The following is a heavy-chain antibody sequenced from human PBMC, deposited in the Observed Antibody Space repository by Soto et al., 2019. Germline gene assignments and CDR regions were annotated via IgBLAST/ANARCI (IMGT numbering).Heavy chain of an antibody. CDR3: AMAGNYRYFDA. CDR2: ISSRGSA. J-gene: IGHJ4*02. V-gene: IGHV4-61*08. D-gene: IGHD1-7*01. CDR1: GGTVSSGGYY. Sequence: QVQLHETGPGLVTPSETLSLTCTVSGGTVSSGGYYWSWIRQPPGKGLEWIGYISSRGSANYNPSLKSRITISVDTSKNQFSLKLTSFTAADTAVYYCAMAGNYRYFDAWGQRTLVTVSS.